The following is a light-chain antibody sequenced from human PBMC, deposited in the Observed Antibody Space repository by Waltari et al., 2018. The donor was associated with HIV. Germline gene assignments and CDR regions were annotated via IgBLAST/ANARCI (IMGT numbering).Light chain of an antibody. CDR1: LPISNY. V-gene: IGKV1-5*03. J-gene: IGKJ1*01. CDR3: QQYDSYPWT. CDR2: QAS. Sequence: DIQITQSPSTLSTSVGDSVTIPCRASLPISNYLAWYQQKPGKAPKLLIYQASTLQSGVPSRFSGSGSGTEFTLTISSLQPDDFATYYCQQYDSYPWTFGQGTKVDIK.